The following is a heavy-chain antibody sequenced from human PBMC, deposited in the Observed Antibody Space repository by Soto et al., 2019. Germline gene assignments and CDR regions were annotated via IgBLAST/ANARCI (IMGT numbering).Heavy chain of an antibody. CDR3: ARHAPRGQWLVNFDY. CDR1: GGSISSYY. CDR2: IYYSGST. Sequence: SETLSLTCTVSGGSISSYYWSWIRQPPGKGLEWIGYIYYSGSTNYNPSLKSRVTISVDTSKNQFSLKLSSVTAADTAVYYCARHAPRGQWLVNFDYWGQGTLVTVSS. J-gene: IGHJ4*02. D-gene: IGHD6-19*01. V-gene: IGHV4-59*08.